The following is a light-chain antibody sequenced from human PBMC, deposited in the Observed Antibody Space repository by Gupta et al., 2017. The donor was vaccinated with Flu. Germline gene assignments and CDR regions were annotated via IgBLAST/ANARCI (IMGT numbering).Light chain of an antibody. V-gene: IGKV3-15*01. CDR1: QSISSN. CDR2: GAS. CDR3: QQYNNRPPWT. J-gene: IGKJ1*01. Sequence: ATLSVSPGERAILSCRASQSISSNLAWYKQKPGQTPRLLIYGASTRDTGNPARFSGSGSGTEFTLTISSRQSEDFAVYYCQQYNNRPPWTFGQGTKVEIK.